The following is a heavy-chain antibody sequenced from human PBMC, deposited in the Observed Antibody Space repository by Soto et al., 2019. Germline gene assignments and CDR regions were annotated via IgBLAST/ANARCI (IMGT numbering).Heavy chain of an antibody. V-gene: IGHV4-31*03. CDR2: IYYSGST. J-gene: IGHJ5*02. CDR3: AREIYYDSSGYYKERWFDP. Sequence: TLSLTCTVSGGSISSGGYYWSWIRQHPGKGLEWIGYIYYSGSTYYNPSLKSRVTISVDTSKNQFSLKLSSVTAADTAVYYCAREIYYDSSGYYKERWFDPWGQGTLVTVS. D-gene: IGHD3-22*01. CDR1: GGSISSGGYY.